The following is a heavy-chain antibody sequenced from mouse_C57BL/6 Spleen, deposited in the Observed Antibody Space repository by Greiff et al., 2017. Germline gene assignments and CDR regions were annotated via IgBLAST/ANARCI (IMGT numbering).Heavy chain of an antibody. Sequence: EVQGVESGGGLVQPKGSLKLSCAASGFTFNTYAMHWVRQAPGKGLEWVARIRSKSSNYATYYADSVKDRFTISRDDSQSMLYLQMNNLKTEDRAMYYGVVYYGSSYDYAMDYWGKGTSVTVSS. CDR3: VVYYGSSYDYAMDY. CDR2: IRSKSSNYAT. V-gene: IGHV10-3*01. J-gene: IGHJ4*01. CDR1: GFTFNTYA. D-gene: IGHD1-1*01.